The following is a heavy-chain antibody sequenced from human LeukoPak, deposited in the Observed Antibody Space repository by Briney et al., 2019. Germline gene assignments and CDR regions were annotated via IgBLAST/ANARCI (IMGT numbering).Heavy chain of an antibody. V-gene: IGHV1-2*02. D-gene: IGHD2-15*01. CDR1: GYTFTVYY. J-gene: IGHJ6*03. CDR3: ARLIGYCSGGSCYPQEYYYYMDV. CDR2: INPNSGGT. Sequence: ASVKVSCKASGYTFTVYYMHWVRQAPGQGLEWMGWINPNSGGTNYAQKFQGRVTMTRDTSISTAYMELSRLRSDDTAVYYCARLIGYCSGGSCYPQEYYYYMDVWGKGTTVTISS.